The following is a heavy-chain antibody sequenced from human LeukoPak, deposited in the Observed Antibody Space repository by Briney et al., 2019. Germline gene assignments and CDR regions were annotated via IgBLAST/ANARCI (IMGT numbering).Heavy chain of an antibody. Sequence: ASVKVSCKASGYTFTSFGIGWVRQAPGQGLEWMGWISAYNGNTNYAQNLQGRVTMTTDTSMSTAYMELRSLRSDDTAVYYCARDRRLRLGELSGPFDYWGQGTLVTVSS. CDR3: ARDRRLRLGELSGPFDY. CDR2: ISAYNGNT. D-gene: IGHD3-16*02. J-gene: IGHJ4*02. V-gene: IGHV1-18*01. CDR1: GYTFTSFG.